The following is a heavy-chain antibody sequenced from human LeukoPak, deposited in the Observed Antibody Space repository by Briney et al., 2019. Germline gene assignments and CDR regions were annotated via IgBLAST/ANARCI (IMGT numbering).Heavy chain of an antibody. CDR3: ARVVYSHGYCDRVTCPNWFDP. V-gene: IGHV1-2*04. Sequence: ASVKVSCKASGYTFTSYGISWVRQAPGQGLEWMGWINPKTGDTKSAQKFQRWVTMTRDTAISTAYMELNRLALDDTAVYYCARVVYSHGYCDRVTCPNWFDPWGQGTLVTVSS. CDR1: GYTFTSYG. D-gene: IGHD2-2*03. CDR2: INPKTGDT. J-gene: IGHJ5*02.